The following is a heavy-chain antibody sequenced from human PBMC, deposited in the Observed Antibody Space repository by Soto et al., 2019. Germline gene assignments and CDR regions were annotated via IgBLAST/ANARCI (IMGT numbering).Heavy chain of an antibody. CDR3: ARAAADTDMVDY. Sequence: PSETLSLTCTVSGGSIRSYYWPWIRQPPGKGLEWVGYIFYSGSTFYNPSLTSRVTISIHTSKTQFSLQLTSVPAADTAVYYCARAAADTDMVDYWGQGTLVTVSS. CDR2: IFYSGST. CDR1: GGSIRSYY. V-gene: IGHV4-59*01. D-gene: IGHD5-18*01. J-gene: IGHJ4*02.